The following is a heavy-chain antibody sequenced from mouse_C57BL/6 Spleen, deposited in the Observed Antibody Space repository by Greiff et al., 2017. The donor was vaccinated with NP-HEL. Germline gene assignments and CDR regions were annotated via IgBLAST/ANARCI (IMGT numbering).Heavy chain of an antibody. J-gene: IGHJ3*01. V-gene: IGHV1-22*01. CDR1: GYTFTDYN. CDR3: ARSGRWLPSFAY. Sequence: VQLQQSGPELVKPGASVKMSCKASGYTFTDYNMHWVKQSHGKSLEWIGYINPNNGGTSYNQKFKGKATLTVNKSSSTAYMELRSLTSEDSAVYYCARSGRWLPSFAYWGQGTLVTVSA. CDR2: INPNNGGT. D-gene: IGHD2-3*01.